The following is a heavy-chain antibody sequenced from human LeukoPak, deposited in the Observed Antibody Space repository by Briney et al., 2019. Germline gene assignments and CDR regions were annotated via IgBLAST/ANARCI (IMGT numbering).Heavy chain of an antibody. CDR2: INHSGST. CDR1: GGSFSGYF. CDR3: ARGQRGGSYDAFDI. D-gene: IGHD1-26*01. J-gene: IGHJ3*02. V-gene: IGHV4-34*01. Sequence: SETLSVTCAVYGGSFSGYFWRWIRQPPGKGLEWIGEINHSGSTNYNPSLKSRDIISVDTSKNQFSLKLSSVTAADTAVYSCARGQRGGSYDAFDIWGQGTMVTVSS.